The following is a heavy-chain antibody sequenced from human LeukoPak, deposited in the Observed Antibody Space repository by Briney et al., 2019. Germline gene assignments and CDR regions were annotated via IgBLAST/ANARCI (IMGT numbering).Heavy chain of an antibody. J-gene: IGHJ2*01. CDR2: VRSKNNYYAT. D-gene: IGHD3-10*01. CDR1: GFTFSGSA. V-gene: IGHV3-73*01. CDR3: SRTSDSAWYFDL. Sequence: GGSLKLSCAASGFTFSGSAMHWVRLASGKGLEWVGRVRSKNNYYATTYAASVRGRFTISRDDSKNMAHLQMDSLKAEDTAVYFCSRTSDSAWYFDLWGRGTLVTVSS.